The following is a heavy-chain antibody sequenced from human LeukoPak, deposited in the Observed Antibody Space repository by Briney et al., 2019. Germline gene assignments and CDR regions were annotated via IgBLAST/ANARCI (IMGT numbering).Heavy chain of an antibody. J-gene: IGHJ4*02. CDR1: GYTFTSYG. CDR2: ISAYNGNT. CDR3: GRFYGSGSYRRVDY. D-gene: IGHD3-10*01. Sequence: GASVKVPCKASGYTFTSYGILWVPQAPGQGLEWMGWISAYNGNTNYAQKLQGRVTMTTEAYTSTAYMELRSLRSDYTAVYFCGRFYGSGSYRRVDYWGQGTLVTVSS. V-gene: IGHV1-18*01.